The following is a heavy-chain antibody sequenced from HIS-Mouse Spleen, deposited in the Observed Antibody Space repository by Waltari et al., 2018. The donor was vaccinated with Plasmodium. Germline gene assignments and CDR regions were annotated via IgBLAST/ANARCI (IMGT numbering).Heavy chain of an antibody. CDR3: ARGRGACFDY. D-gene: IGHD3-16*01. J-gene: IGHJ4*02. CDR1: GGSIRSSSYY. Sequence: QLQLQESGPGLVKPSATLSLTCTVSGGSIRSSSYYWGWIRQPPGKGLEWIGSIYYIGSTYYNPSLKSRVTISVDTSKNQFSLKLSSVTAADTAVYYCARGRGACFDYWGQGTLVTVSS. V-gene: IGHV4-39*07. CDR2: IYYIGST.